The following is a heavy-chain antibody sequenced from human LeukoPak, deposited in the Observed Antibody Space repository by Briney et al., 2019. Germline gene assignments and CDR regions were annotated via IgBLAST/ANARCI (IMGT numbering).Heavy chain of an antibody. Sequence: GGSLRLSCAASGFTFSSYGMHWVRQAPGKGLEWVAVIWYDGSNKYYADSVKGRFTISRDNSKNTLYLQMNSLRDEDTAVYYCARDGNLDRAFDYWGQGPLVTVSS. D-gene: IGHD1-1*01. CDR3: ARDGNLDRAFDY. CDR2: IWYDGSNK. J-gene: IGHJ4*02. V-gene: IGHV3-33*08. CDR1: GFTFSSYG.